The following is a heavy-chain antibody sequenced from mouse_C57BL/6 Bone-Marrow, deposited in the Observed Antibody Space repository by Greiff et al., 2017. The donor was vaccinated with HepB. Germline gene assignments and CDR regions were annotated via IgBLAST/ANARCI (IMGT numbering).Heavy chain of an antibody. J-gene: IGHJ3*01. D-gene: IGHD2-3*01. Sequence: EVKLVESGGGLVQPGGSLKLSCAASGFTFSDYYMYWVRQTPGKRLEWVGYISNGGGSTYYPDTVKGRFTISRDNAKNTLYLQMSRLKSEDTAMYYCARMGGAGAYWGQGTLVTVSA. CDR3: ARMGGAGAY. V-gene: IGHV5-12*01. CDR1: GFTFSDYY. CDR2: ISNGGGST.